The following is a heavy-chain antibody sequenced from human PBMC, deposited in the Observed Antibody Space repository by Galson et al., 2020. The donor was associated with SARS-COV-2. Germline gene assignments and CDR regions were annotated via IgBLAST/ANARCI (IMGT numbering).Heavy chain of an antibody. CDR2: INWKGSST. CDR3: ARAGDPYATPSDY. D-gene: IGHD2-15*01. J-gene: IGHJ4*02. Sequence: GESLKISCAASGFTFDDYGMFWVRQVPGKGLEWVSGINWKGSSTGYADSVRGRFTISRDNAQNSLYLQMNSLRAGDTALYYCARAGDPYATPSDYWGQGTLVTVSS. CDR1: GFTFDDYG. V-gene: IGHV3-20*04.